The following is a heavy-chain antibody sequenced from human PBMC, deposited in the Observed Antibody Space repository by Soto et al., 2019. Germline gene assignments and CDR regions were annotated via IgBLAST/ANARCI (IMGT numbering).Heavy chain of an antibody. D-gene: IGHD1-20*01. CDR3: ARGRNWNDVSFRY. Sequence: PSETLSLTCAVYGGTFRGYYWSWIRQPPGEGLEWIGEINHSGSTNYNPSLKSRVTISVDTSKNQFSLKLSSVTAADTAVYYCARGRNWNDVSFRYWGQGTLVTVSS. CDR2: INHSGST. J-gene: IGHJ4*02. CDR1: GGTFRGYY. V-gene: IGHV4-34*01.